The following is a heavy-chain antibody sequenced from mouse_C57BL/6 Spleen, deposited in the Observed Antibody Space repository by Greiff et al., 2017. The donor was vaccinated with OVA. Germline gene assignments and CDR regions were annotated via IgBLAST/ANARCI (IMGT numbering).Heavy chain of an antibody. CDR1: GYAFSSYW. CDR3: ARQGGNYVLYYAMDY. V-gene: IGHV1-80*01. D-gene: IGHD2-1*01. CDR2: IYPGDGDT. J-gene: IGHJ4*01. Sequence: VQLQQSGAELVEPGASVKISCKASGYAFSSYWMNWVKQRPGKGLEWIGQIYPGDGDTNYNGKFKGKATLTADKSSSTAYMQLSSLTSEDSAVYFCARQGGNYVLYYAMDYWGQGTSVTVSS.